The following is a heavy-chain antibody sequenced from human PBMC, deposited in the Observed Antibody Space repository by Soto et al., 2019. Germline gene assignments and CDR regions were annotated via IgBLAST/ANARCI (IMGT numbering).Heavy chain of an antibody. D-gene: IGHD3-22*01. CDR2: IYPGDSDT. CDR1: GYSFSRYW. CDR3: ARDTFSGDSSGPHY. J-gene: IGHJ4*02. V-gene: IGHV5-51*01. Sequence: GESLKISCKGSGYSFSRYWIAWVRQTPGKGLEWMGLIYPGDSDTRYSPSFQGRVTISADKSITTAYLQWSSLKASDTAIYYCARDTFSGDSSGPHYWGQGTLVTVSS.